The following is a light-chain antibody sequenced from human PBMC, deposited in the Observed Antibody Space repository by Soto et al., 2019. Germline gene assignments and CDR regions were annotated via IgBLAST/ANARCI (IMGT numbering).Light chain of an antibody. CDR1: QTMSTY. CDR2: DAS. V-gene: IGKV1-39*01. CDR3: QQSDSTPYT. Sequence: DIQMTQSPSSLSASVGDRVTITCRASQTMSTYLNWYQQKPGKAPRLLIYDASSLLIGVPARFSGSGSGTDFTLTIASLQPEDFSTYYCQQSDSTPYTFGQGTKVEI. J-gene: IGKJ2*01.